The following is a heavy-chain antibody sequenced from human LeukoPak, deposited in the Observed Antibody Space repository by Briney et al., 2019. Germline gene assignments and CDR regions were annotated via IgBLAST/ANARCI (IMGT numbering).Heavy chain of an antibody. Sequence: PGGSLRLSCAASGFTFSSYSMNWVRQAPGKGLEWVSYISSSSSTIYYADSVKGRFTISRDNAKNSLYLQMNSLRAEDTAVYYCARVAWIQLWLRPKSSDYWGQGTLVTVSS. CDR3: ARVAWIQLWLRPKSSDY. CDR1: GFTFSSYS. V-gene: IGHV3-48*04. CDR2: ISSSSSTI. J-gene: IGHJ4*02. D-gene: IGHD5-18*01.